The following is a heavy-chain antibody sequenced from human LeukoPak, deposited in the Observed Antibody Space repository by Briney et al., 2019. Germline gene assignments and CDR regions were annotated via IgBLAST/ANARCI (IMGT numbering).Heavy chain of an antibody. D-gene: IGHD6-13*01. Sequence: ESGPTLVKPTQTLTLTYTFSGFSLSTSGVGVGWIRQPPGKALEWLALIYWDDDKRYSPSLKSRLTITKDTSKNQVVLTMTNMDPADTATYYCAHSHVIAAAGAYFDYWGQGTLVTVSS. CDR3: AHSHVIAAAGAYFDY. J-gene: IGHJ4*02. CDR1: GFSLSTSGVG. V-gene: IGHV2-5*02. CDR2: IYWDDDK.